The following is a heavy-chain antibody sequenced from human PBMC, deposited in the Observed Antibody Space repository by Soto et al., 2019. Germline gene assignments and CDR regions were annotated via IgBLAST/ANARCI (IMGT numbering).Heavy chain of an antibody. J-gene: IGHJ4*02. CDR3: GGRSSGLGVCY. Sequence: EVQLLESGGGLVQPGGSLRLSCTASGFTFSSYGMNWVRQAPGKGLEWVSATGDGGTYYADSVRGRFTISRDGSKNTLFIQKDTLTAEEMAVYYCGGRSSGLGVCYWGQGTLVTVSS. D-gene: IGHD6-19*01. CDR1: GFTFSSYG. V-gene: IGHV3-23*01. CDR2: TGDGGT.